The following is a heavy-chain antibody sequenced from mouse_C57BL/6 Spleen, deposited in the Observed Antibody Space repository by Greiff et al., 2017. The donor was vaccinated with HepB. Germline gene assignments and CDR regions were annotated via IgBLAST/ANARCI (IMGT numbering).Heavy chain of an antibody. Sequence: EVQLKESGPELVKPGASVKISCKASGYSFTDYNMNWVKQSNGKSLEWIGVINPNYGTTSYNQKFKGKATLTVDQSSSTAYMQLNSLTSEDSAVYYCSRGGNDYGSPYWYFDVWGTGTTVTVSS. CDR3: SRGGNDYGSPYWYFDV. J-gene: IGHJ1*03. D-gene: IGHD1-1*01. CDR2: INPNYGTT. CDR1: GYSFTDYN. V-gene: IGHV1-39*01.